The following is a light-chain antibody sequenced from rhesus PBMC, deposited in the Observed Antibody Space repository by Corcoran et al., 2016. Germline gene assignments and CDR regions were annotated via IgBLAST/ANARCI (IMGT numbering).Light chain of an antibody. CDR2: RTS. Sequence: EIVLTQSPTSMAVSQGERVTISCTASSSVSTSYLPWYQHKPGFPPSLLVYRTSSLASGVPARFIGSGSGTSYTLTLSTLEAEDASTYCGHQGNSIPPAFGQGTKVEI. CDR1: SSVSTSY. J-gene: IGKJ1*01. V-gene: IGKV3S9*01. CDR3: HQGNSIPPA.